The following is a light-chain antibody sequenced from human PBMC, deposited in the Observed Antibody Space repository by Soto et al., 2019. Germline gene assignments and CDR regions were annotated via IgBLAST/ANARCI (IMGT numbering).Light chain of an antibody. CDR3: QQYGAYPLT. CDR1: QSVRSTY. V-gene: IGKV3-20*01. Sequence: EIVLTQSPGTLSLSPGERATLSCRASQSVRSTYLAWYQQKPGLAPRLLIFGVSNRATGIPDRFSGSGSGTDFTLTISRLEPEDFAVYYCQQYGAYPLTFGGGTKVDI. J-gene: IGKJ4*01. CDR2: GVS.